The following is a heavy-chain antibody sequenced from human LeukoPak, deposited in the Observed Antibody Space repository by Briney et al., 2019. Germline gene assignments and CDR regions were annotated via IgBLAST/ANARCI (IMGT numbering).Heavy chain of an antibody. Sequence: PSETLSLTCVVYGGSFSGYYRRWIRQPPGKGLEWIGEINHRGSTNYNPSLKSRVTISVDTSKNQFSLKLSSVTAADTAVYYCARLDKSDYFDYWGQGTLVTVSS. CDR2: INHRGST. CDR1: GGSFSGYY. J-gene: IGHJ4*02. CDR3: ARLDKSDYFDY. V-gene: IGHV4-34*01. D-gene: IGHD2-2*03.